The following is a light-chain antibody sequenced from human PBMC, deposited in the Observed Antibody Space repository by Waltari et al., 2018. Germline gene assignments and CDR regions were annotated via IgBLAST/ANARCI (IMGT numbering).Light chain of an antibody. V-gene: IGKV4-1*01. J-gene: IGKJ2*01. CDR1: QSVLYSSNNKNY. Sequence: DIVMTQYPDSLAESLGETATINCKSSQSVLYSSNNKNYLAWYQQKPGQPPKLLIYWASTRESGVPDRFSGSGSGTDFTLTISSLQAEDVAVYYCQQYYSTPPTVGQGTKLEIK. CDR3: QQYYSTPPT. CDR2: WAS.